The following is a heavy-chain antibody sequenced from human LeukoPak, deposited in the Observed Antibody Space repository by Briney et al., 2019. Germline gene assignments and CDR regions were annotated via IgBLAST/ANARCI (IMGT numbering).Heavy chain of an antibody. D-gene: IGHD6-6*01. V-gene: IGHV1-69*13. CDR2: IIPIFGTA. CDR1: GGTFSSYA. Sequence: ASVKVSCKASGGTFSSYAISWVRQAPGQGLEWMGGIIPIFGTANYAQKYQGRVTITADESTSTAYMELSSLRSEDTAVYYCARECSGSIAAPSWFDPWGQGTLVTVSS. J-gene: IGHJ5*02. CDR3: ARECSGSIAAPSWFDP.